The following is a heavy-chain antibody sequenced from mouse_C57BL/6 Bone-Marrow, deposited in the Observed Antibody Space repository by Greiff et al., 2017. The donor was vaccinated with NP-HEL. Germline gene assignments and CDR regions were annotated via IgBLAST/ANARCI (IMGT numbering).Heavy chain of an antibody. CDR3: AGYYGSSHGLFAY. CDR1: GYTFTSYG. J-gene: IGHJ3*01. V-gene: IGHV1-81*01. D-gene: IGHD1-1*01. CDR2: IYPRSGNT. Sequence: QVQLQQSGAELARPGASVKLSCKASGYTFTSYGISWVKQRTGQGLEWIGEIYPRSGNTYYNEKFKGKATLTADKSSSTAYMELRSLTSEDSAVYFCAGYYGSSHGLFAYWGQGTLVTVSA.